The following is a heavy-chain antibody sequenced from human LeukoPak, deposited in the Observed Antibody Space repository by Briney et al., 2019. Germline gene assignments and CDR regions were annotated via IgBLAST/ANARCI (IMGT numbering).Heavy chain of an antibody. Sequence: ASVKVSCKVSGYTLTELSMHWVRQAPGKGLEWMGGFDPEDGETIYAQKLQGRVTMTTDTSTSTAYMELRSLRSDDTAVYYCARVLYYMDVWGKGTTVTISS. V-gene: IGHV1-24*01. CDR3: ARVLYYMDV. CDR2: FDPEDGET. J-gene: IGHJ6*03. CDR1: GYTLTELS.